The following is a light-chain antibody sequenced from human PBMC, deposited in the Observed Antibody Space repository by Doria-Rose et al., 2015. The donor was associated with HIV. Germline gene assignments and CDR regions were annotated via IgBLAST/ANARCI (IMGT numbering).Light chain of an antibody. Sequence: DIRVTQSPESLGMSLGERATLNCKSNQSLLYTSKNYLAWYQQKPGQPPKLLIYWASTRQSGFPARFSGSGSGTDSTLTISSPEAEDVAVYYCQQYYGTPSFGPGTTVDIK. J-gene: IGKJ3*01. CDR3: QQYYGTPS. CDR1: QSLLYTSKNY. CDR2: WAS. V-gene: IGKV4-1*01.